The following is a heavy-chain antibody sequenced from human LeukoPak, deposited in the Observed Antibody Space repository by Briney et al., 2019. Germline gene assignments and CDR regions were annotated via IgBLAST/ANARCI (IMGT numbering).Heavy chain of an antibody. Sequence: SQTLSLTCTVSGGSISSYYWSWIRQPPGKGLEWLGYIYYSGSTNYNPSLKSRVTISVDTSKNQFSLKLSSVTAADTAVYYCARVYRYYDFWSGYWDAFDIWGQGTMVTVSS. CDR2: IYYSGST. CDR1: GGSISSYY. V-gene: IGHV4-59*01. CDR3: ARVYRYYDFWSGYWDAFDI. D-gene: IGHD3-3*01. J-gene: IGHJ3*02.